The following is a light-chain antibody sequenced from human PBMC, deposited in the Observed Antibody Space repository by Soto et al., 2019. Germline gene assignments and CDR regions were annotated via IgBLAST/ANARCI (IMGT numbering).Light chain of an antibody. V-gene: IGKV2-24*01. CDR3: MQATQFPYT. CDR2: EIS. Sequence: DIVMTQTPLSSPVTLGQPASISCRSSQSLVHSDKNTYLSWLQQRPGQPPRLLIYEISNRFSGVPDRFSGSGAGTVFTLKISRVEAEDVGVYYCMQATQFPYTFGQGTKLEMK. J-gene: IGKJ2*01. CDR1: QSLVHSDKNTY.